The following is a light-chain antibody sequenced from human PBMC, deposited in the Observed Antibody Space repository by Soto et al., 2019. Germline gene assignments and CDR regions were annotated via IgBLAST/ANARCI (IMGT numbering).Light chain of an antibody. V-gene: IGKV3-20*01. CDR1: QSVSNTY. CDR3: QQYSSSPVT. Sequence: EIVLAQSPGTLSLSPGERATLSCRASQSVSNTYLAWYQQKPGQAPRLLIYGVSSRATGITDRFSGSGSGTDFTLTISRLEPEDFAVYYCQQYSSSPVTFGGGTKVDIK. J-gene: IGKJ4*01. CDR2: GVS.